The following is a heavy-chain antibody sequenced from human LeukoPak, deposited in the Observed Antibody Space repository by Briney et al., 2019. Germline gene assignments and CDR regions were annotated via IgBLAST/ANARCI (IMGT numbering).Heavy chain of an antibody. CDR3: ARDSRRSGYYYARVGFDL. D-gene: IGHD1-26*01. J-gene: IGHJ3*01. CDR1: GYTFTAYY. V-gene: IGHV1-2*02. CDR2: INPNSGGT. Sequence: ASVKVSCKASGYTFTAYYIHWVRQAPGQGLEWMGWINPNSGGTNYAQKFQGRVTMTRDTSISTAYMELSRLRSDDTAVLYCARDSRRSGYYYARVGFDLWGQGTMVTVSS.